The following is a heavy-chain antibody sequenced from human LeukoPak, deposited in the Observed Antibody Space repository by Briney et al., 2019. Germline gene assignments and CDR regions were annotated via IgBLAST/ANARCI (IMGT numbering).Heavy chain of an antibody. CDR1: GFTFGDYA. CDR3: TRFTVLSYGDHYFDY. V-gene: IGHV3-49*01. CDR2: IRSKAYGGTT. D-gene: IGHD5-18*01. J-gene: IGHJ4*02. Sequence: GGSLRLSCTASGFTFGDYAMSWFRQAPGKGLEWVGFIRSKAYGGTTEYTASVKGRFTISRDDSKSIAYLQMNSLKTEDTAVYYCTRFTVLSYGDHYFDYWGQGTLVTVSS.